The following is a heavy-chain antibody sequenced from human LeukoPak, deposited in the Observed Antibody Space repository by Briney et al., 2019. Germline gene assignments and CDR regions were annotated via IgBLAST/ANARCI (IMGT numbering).Heavy chain of an antibody. CDR3: ERALSDSSGYP. D-gene: IGHD3-22*01. CDR2: INPSGGST. Sequence: GASVKVSCKAFGYIFTTYYVHWVRQAPGQGLEWMGKINPSGGSTSYAQQFQGRVTMTSDTSTRTVYMELSSLRSEDTAVYYCERALSDSSGYPWGQGTLVTVSS. CDR1: GYIFTTYY. J-gene: IGHJ5*02. V-gene: IGHV1-46*01.